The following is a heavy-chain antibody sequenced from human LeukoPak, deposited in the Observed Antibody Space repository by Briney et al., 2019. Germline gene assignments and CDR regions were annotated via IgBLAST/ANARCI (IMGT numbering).Heavy chain of an antibody. CDR2: ISNNGGYT. CDR3: AREGYTNGWYRN. Sequence: GGSLRLSCAASGFTFSSSAMSWVRQAPGKGLEWVSAISNNGGYTYYADSVQGRFTISRDNSKSTLCLQMNSLRAEDTAVYFCAREGYTNGWYRNWGQGTLVTVSS. J-gene: IGHJ4*02. CDR1: GFTFSSSA. D-gene: IGHD6-19*01. V-gene: IGHV3-23*01.